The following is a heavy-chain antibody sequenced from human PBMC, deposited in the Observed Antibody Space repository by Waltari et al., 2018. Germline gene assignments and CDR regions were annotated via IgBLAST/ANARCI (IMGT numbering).Heavy chain of an antibody. D-gene: IGHD1-26*01. CDR3: ARADRVGATAPGVFDY. V-gene: IGHV4-39*07. CDR2: IYYSGST. J-gene: IGHJ4*02. CDR1: GGSISSSSYY. Sequence: QLQLQESGPGLVKPSETLSLTCTVSGGSISSSSYYWGWIRQPPGKGLEWIGSIYYSGSTYYNPSLKVRVTISVATSKNQFSLKLSSVTAADTAVYYCARADRVGATAPGVFDYWGQGTLVTVSS.